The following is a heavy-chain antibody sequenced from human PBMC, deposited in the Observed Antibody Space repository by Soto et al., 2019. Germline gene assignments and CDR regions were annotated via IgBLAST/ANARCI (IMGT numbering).Heavy chain of an antibody. J-gene: IGHJ5*02. V-gene: IGHV3-74*01. CDR1: GFTFSIYW. CDR3: ARVLTGSWNWFDP. D-gene: IGHD6-13*01. CDR2: INSDGSRT. Sequence: EVQLVESGGGLVQPGESLRLSCAASGFTFSIYWMHCVRQAPGKGLVWVSRINSDGSRTNYADSVKGRFTVSRDNAKHTQYLQMNSLRAEDTAVYYCARVLTGSWNWFDPWGQGTLVTVSS.